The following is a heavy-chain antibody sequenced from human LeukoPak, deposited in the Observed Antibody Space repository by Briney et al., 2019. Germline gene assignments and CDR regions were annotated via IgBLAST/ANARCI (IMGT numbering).Heavy chain of an antibody. CDR1: GFTFSSYG. Sequence: GRSLRLSCAASGFTFSSYGMHWVRQAPGKGLEWVAVISYDGSNKYYADSVKGRFTISRDNSKNTLYLQMNSLRAEDTAVYYCAISAYYYDSSGYAWGQGTLVTVSS. J-gene: IGHJ5*02. CDR2: ISYDGSNK. D-gene: IGHD3-22*01. V-gene: IGHV3-30*03. CDR3: AISAYYYDSSGYA.